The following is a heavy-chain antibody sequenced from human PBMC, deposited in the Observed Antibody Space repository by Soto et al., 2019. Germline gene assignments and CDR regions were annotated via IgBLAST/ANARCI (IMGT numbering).Heavy chain of an antibody. CDR3: ARSGYSYAMLAFFDY. CDR1: GGTFSSYA. Sequence: VASVKVSFKASGGTFSSYAISWVRQAPGQGLEWMGGIIPIFGTANYAQKFQGRVTITADKSTSTAYMELSSLRSEDTAVYYCARSGYSYAMLAFFDYWGQGTLVTVSS. J-gene: IGHJ4*02. D-gene: IGHD5-18*01. CDR2: IIPIFGTA. V-gene: IGHV1-69*06.